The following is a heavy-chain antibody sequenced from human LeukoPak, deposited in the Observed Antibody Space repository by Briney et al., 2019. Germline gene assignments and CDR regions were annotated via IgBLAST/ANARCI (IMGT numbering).Heavy chain of an antibody. D-gene: IGHD5-24*01. Sequence: PGGSLRLSCAASGFSVSNIYLTWVRQAPGKGLEWVSVIYSDGSTFYADSVKGRFTISRDNSKNTLYLQMNSLRAEDTAVYYCARERGDGYNDAYRYWGQGPLVTVSS. CDR1: GFSVSNIY. J-gene: IGHJ4*02. V-gene: IGHV3-53*01. CDR2: IYSDGST. CDR3: ARERGDGYNDAYRY.